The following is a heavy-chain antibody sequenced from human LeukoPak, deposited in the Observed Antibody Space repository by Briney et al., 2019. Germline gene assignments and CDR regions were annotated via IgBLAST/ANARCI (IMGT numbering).Heavy chain of an antibody. V-gene: IGHV3-30-3*01. Sequence: GGSLRLSCAVSGFTFSGYTMHWVRQAPGKGLEWVAVISFDGSNKYYEDSVKGRFTISRDNSKNTLYLQMSSLRPDDTAINYCARDTLWEWGQGTLVTVSS. CDR3: ARDTLWE. J-gene: IGHJ4*02. D-gene: IGHD1-26*01. CDR2: ISFDGSNK. CDR1: GFTFSGYT.